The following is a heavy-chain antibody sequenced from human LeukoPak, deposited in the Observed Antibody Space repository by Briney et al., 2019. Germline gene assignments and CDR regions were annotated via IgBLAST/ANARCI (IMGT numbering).Heavy chain of an antibody. J-gene: IGHJ4*02. V-gene: IGHV3-23*01. Sequence: GVSLRLSCAASGFTFSSHAMTWVRQAPGKGLEWVSAISGSGVYTYYADSVKGRFTISRDNSKNTLYLQINSLRADDTAVYYCAKAQGLCSGGSCYPRAYSFDYWGQGILVTVSS. CDR1: GFTFSSHA. CDR2: ISGSGVYT. CDR3: AKAQGLCSGGSCYPRAYSFDY. D-gene: IGHD2-15*01.